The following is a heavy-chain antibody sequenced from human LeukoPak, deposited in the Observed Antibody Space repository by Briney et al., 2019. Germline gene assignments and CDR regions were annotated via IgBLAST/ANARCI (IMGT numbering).Heavy chain of an antibody. Sequence: GGSLRLSCAASGFTFSGSAMHWVRQASGKGLEWVGRIRSKANSYATAYAASVKGRFTISRDDSKNTAYLQMNSLKTEDTAVYYCTTSLTSGYYIDYWGQGTLVTVSS. CDR3: TTSLTSGYYIDY. D-gene: IGHD3-22*01. CDR1: GFTFSGSA. J-gene: IGHJ4*02. V-gene: IGHV3-73*01. CDR2: IRSKANSYAT.